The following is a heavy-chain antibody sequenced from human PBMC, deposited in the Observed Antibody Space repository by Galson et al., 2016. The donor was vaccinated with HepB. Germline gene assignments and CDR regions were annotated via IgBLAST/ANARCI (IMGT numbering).Heavy chain of an antibody. J-gene: IGHJ2*01. CDR2: MRSTSAYP. D-gene: IGHD1-1*01. CDR3: ARGGTRGFLDWYSDL. CDR1: GFTFGDYY. V-gene: IGHV3-11*06. Sequence: SLRLSCAASGFTFGDYYMAWIRQAPWKGLEWVSHMRSTSAYPRYTDSVKGRFSVFRDNANGSPSLQTNTLRADATAIYFCARGGTRGFLDWYSDLWGRGTLVTVSS.